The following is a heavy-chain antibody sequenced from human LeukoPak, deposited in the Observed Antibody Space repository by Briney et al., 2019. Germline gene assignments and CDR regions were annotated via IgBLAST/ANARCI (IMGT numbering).Heavy chain of an antibody. CDR2: IYYSGST. D-gene: IGHD5-18*01. J-gene: IGHJ4*02. Sequence: SETLSLTCTVPGGSISSSSYYWGWIRQPPGKGLEWIGSIYYSGSTYYNPSLKSRVTISVDTSKNQFSLKLSSVTAADTAVYYCARLATAMVGGDYWGQGTLVTVSS. CDR3: ARLATAMVGGDY. CDR1: GGSISSSSYY. V-gene: IGHV4-39*01.